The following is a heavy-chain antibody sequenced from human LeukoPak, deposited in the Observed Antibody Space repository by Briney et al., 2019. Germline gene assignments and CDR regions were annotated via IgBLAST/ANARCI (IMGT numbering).Heavy chain of an antibody. J-gene: IGHJ3*01. Sequence: GASMKVSCKASGYTLTSHYMHWVRQAPGQGLEWMGLISPRGGATIYGQKFQGRVTMTSDTSTSTVYMELSSLRPADTAVYYCASGMQLRVGELFLDTRYDGFDLWGQGTMVTVSS. CDR1: GYTLTSHY. D-gene: IGHD3-16*01. CDR3: ASGMQLRVGELFLDTRYDGFDL. V-gene: IGHV1-46*01. CDR2: ISPRGGAT.